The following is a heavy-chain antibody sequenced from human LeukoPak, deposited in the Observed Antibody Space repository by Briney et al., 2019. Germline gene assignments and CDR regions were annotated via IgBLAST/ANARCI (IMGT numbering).Heavy chain of an antibody. D-gene: IGHD3-10*01. V-gene: IGHV7-4-1*02. CDR1: GYTFTSYA. CDR2: INTNTGNP. J-gene: IGHJ4*02. CDR3: ARESDYPPMVRGVTPSH. Sequence: ASVKVSCKASGYTFTSYAMNWVRQAPGQGLEWMGWINTNTGNPTYAQGFIGRFVFSLDTSVSTAYLQISSLKAEDTAVYYCARESDYPPMVRGVTPSHWGQGTLVTVSS.